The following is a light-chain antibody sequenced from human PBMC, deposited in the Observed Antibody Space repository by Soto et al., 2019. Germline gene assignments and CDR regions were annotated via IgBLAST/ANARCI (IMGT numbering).Light chain of an antibody. J-gene: IGKJ2*01. V-gene: IGKV3-15*01. CDR1: QSVSIN. CDR3: QQYSNWPPYT. Sequence: EIVMTQSPATLSVSPGERATLSCRASQSVSINLAWYQQKPGQAPRLLIYGASTRATGIPARFSGSGSGTEFTLTLSSLQSEDFAVYYCQQYSNWPPYTFGQGTKLEI. CDR2: GAS.